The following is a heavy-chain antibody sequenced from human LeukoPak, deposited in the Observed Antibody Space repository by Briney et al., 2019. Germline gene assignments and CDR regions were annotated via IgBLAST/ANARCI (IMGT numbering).Heavy chain of an antibody. Sequence: SETLSLTCAVYGGSFSGYYWSWTRQPPGKGLEWIGEINHSGSTNYNPSLKSRVTISVDTSKNQFSLKLSSVTAADTAVYYCARVRYSSSSEFDYWGQGTLVTVSS. D-gene: IGHD6-6*01. J-gene: IGHJ4*02. CDR1: GGSFSGYY. V-gene: IGHV4-34*01. CDR3: ARVRYSSSSEFDY. CDR2: INHSGST.